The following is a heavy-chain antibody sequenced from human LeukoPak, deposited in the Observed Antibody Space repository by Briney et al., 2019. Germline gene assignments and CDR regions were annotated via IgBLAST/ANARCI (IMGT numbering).Heavy chain of an antibody. D-gene: IGHD5-24*01. Sequence: GGSLRLPCAASGFTFSSYVMSWVRQAPGKGLEWVSHISASGGSAYYADSVKGRFTISKDNSKNTLYLQMSSLRVDDTAVYYCARDHGRTPYDYWGQGTLVTVSS. CDR2: ISASGGSA. CDR1: GFTFSSYV. J-gene: IGHJ4*02. V-gene: IGHV3-23*01. CDR3: ARDHGRTPYDY.